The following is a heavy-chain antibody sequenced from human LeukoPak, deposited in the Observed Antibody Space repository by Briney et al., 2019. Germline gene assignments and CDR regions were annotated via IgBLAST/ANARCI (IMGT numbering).Heavy chain of an antibody. D-gene: IGHD3-3*01. Sequence: GGSLRLSCAASGFTFSSYAMSWVRQAPGKGLEWVSAISGSGGSTYYADSVKGRFTISRDNAKNSLYLQMNSLRAEDTAVYYCARDRGVYDTKYCLDYWGQGTLVTVSS. J-gene: IGHJ4*02. CDR3: ARDRGVYDTKYCLDY. V-gene: IGHV3-23*01. CDR2: ISGSGGST. CDR1: GFTFSSYA.